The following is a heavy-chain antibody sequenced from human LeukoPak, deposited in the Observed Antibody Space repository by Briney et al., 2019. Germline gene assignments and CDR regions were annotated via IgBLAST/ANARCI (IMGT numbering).Heavy chain of an antibody. J-gene: IGHJ5*02. CDR3: ARDYGDYAGGNWFDP. D-gene: IGHD4-17*01. CDR1: GGSIGSYY. V-gene: IGHV4-59*01. Sequence: SETLSLTCTVSGGSIGSYYWSWIRQPPGKGLEWIGYIYYSGSTNYNPSLKSRVTISVDTSKNQFSLKLSSVTAADTAVYYCARDYGDYAGGNWFDPWGQGTLVTVSS. CDR2: IYYSGST.